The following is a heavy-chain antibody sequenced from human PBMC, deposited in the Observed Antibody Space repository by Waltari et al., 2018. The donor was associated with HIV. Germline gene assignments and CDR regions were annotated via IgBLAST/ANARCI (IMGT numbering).Heavy chain of an antibody. CDR3: ARDAPDSSGWPHYYYYYGMDV. CDR2: IYTRGST. D-gene: IGHD6-19*01. CDR1: GGSISSYY. J-gene: IGHJ6*02. V-gene: IGHV4-4*07. Sequence: QVQLQESGPGLVKPSETLSLTCTVSGGSISSYYWSWIRQPAGKGLEWIGRIYTRGSTHDPPSPKSRVTMSVDTSKNHFSLKLSSVTAADTAVYYCARDAPDSSGWPHYYYYYGMDVWGQGTTVTVSS.